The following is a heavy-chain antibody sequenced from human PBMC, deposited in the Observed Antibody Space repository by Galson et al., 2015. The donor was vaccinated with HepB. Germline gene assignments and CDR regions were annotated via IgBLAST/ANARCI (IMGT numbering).Heavy chain of an antibody. CDR1: GFSLSTSGMC. CDR3: ARIRWEHSPSLDYYYGMDV. J-gene: IGHJ6*02. D-gene: IGHD1-26*01. Sequence: PALVKPTQTLTLTCTFSGFSLSTSGMCVSWIRQPPGKALEWLARIDWDDDKYYSTSLKTRLTISKDTSKNQVVLTMTNMDPVDTATYYCARIRWEHSPSLDYYYGMDVWGQGTTVTVSS. CDR2: IDWDDDK. V-gene: IGHV2-70*11.